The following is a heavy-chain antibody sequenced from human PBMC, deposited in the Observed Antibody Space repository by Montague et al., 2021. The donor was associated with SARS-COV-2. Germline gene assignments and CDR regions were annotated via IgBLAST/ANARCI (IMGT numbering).Heavy chain of an antibody. CDR3: ARGMMRGVTTPFDY. CDR2: IYYSGTT. V-gene: IGHV4-39*02. J-gene: IGHJ4*02. D-gene: IGHD3-10*01. CDR1: SGSIISSGYY. Sequence: SETLSLTCTVSSGSIISSGYYWGWLRQPPGKELEWIGNIYYSGTTYYNPSLQSRGTISVDTSKNHLSLRLSSVTAADTAWYSCARGMMRGVTTPFDYWGQGSQVTVSS.